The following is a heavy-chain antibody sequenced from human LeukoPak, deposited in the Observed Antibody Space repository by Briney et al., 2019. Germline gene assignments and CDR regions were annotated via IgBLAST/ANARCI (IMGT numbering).Heavy chain of an antibody. CDR2: ISSSSSYI. Sequence: GGSLRLSCAASGFTFSTYAMNWVRQAPGKGLEWVSSISSSSSYIYYADSVKGRFTISRDNAKNSLYLQMNSLRAEDTAVYYCARGQDSGSRRGYWGQGTLVTVSS. D-gene: IGHD2-15*01. CDR1: GFTFSTYA. V-gene: IGHV3-21*01. J-gene: IGHJ4*02. CDR3: ARGQDSGSRRGY.